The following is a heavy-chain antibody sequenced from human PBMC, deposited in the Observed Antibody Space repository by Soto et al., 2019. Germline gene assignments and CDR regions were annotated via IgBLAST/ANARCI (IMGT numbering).Heavy chain of an antibody. V-gene: IGHV3-21*01. J-gene: IGHJ5*02. Sequence: PGGSLRLSCNFTFSMYSMNWVRQAPGKGLEWVASISSGAAYIKYADSVQGRFTISRDNAKNSVSLQMSSLRVDDTAVYFCTRDEGGSYDSWFHPWGQGTQVTVSS. CDR2: ISSGAAYI. D-gene: IGHD1-26*01. CDR3: TRDEGGSYDSWFHP. CDR1: FTFSMYS.